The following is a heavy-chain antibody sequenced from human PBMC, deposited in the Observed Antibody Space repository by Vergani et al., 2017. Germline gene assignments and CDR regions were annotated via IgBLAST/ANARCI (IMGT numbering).Heavy chain of an antibody. J-gene: IGHJ3*02. CDR1: GGSVSSGSYY. CDR3: ARVVVPAAHDI. D-gene: IGHD2-2*01. Sequence: QVQLQESGPGLVKPSETLSLTCTVSGGSVSSGSYYWSWIRQPAGKGLEWIGYIYYSGSTNYNPSLKSLVTISVDTSKNQFSLKLSSVTAADTAVYYCARVVVPAAHDIWGQGTMVTVSS. CDR2: IYYSGST. V-gene: IGHV4-61*10.